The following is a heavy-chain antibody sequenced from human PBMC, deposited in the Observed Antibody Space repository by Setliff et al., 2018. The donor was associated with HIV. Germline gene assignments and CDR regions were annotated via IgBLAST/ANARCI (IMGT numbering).Heavy chain of an antibody. D-gene: IGHD2-8*01. V-gene: IGHV4-34*01. Sequence: LSLTCAIYGGSFSGYYWSWIRQSPGKGLEWIGEITDDGTATYTSSLKSRVTISLDTSKKQLSLKVTSVTAADTAIYYCARGRSCESDWCWLYYNYYYGMDVWAQGTAVTVS. CDR3: ARGRSCESDWCWLYYNYYYGMDV. CDR1: GGSFSGYY. J-gene: IGHJ6*02. CDR2: ITDDGTA.